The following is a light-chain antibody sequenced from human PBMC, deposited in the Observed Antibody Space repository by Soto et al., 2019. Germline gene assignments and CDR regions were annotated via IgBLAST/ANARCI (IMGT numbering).Light chain of an antibody. J-gene: IGLJ1*01. CDR3: QSYDIGLSGYV. Sequence: QRGLTHPAPVSETPGQRGTISCPGSSSNIGAGYAVHWYQQLPVAVPRLVIYVNNNRPSGVPDGISGSKSGTSASLAITGLQAEDGADYYCQSYDIGLSGYVFGTGTKVTLL. V-gene: IGLV1-40*01. CDR2: VNN. CDR1: SSNIGAGYA.